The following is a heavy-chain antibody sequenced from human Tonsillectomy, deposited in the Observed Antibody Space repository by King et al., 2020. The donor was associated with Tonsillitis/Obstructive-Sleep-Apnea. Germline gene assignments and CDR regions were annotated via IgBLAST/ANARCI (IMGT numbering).Heavy chain of an antibody. V-gene: IGHV1-2*06. Sequence: LVQSGAEVKKPGASVTVSCKASGYTFTGYYIHWVRQAPGQGLEWMGRINPNSGGTNYAQKFQGRVTMTRDTSITTAYMGLSGLRSDDAAVYYCARDNHYCTSTTCYANWFDSWGQGTLVTVSS. D-gene: IGHD2-2*01. CDR1: GYTFTGYY. CDR3: ARDNHYCTSTTCYANWFDS. J-gene: IGHJ5*01. CDR2: INPNSGGT.